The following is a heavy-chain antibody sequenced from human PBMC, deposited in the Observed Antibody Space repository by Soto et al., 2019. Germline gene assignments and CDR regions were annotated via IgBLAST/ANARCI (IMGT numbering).Heavy chain of an antibody. CDR1: GDSINNYY. Sequence: PSETLSLTCTVSGDSINNYYWSRIRQPPGKRLEWIGYIYYTGSTTYNPSLESRVTMSVDTSKNQFSLKLSSVNAADTAVYYCAKYRRTEAEGFTRDYWGRGTLVTVSS. V-gene: IGHV4-59*01. D-gene: IGHD6-13*01. J-gene: IGHJ4*02. CDR3: AKYRRTEAEGFTRDY. CDR2: IYYTGST.